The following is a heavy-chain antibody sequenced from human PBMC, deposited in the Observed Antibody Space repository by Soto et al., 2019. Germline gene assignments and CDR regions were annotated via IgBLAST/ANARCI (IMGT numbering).Heavy chain of an antibody. CDR3: ARHPSSIAARPIVYFDY. D-gene: IGHD6-6*01. V-gene: IGHV4-30-4*01. J-gene: IGHJ4*02. CDR1: GGSISSGDYY. CDR2: IYYSGST. Sequence: QVQLQESGPGLVKPSQTLSLTCTVSGGSISSGDYYWSWIRQPPGKGLEWIGYIYYSGSTYYNPSLKSRVTISVDTSKNQFSLKLSSVTAADTAVYYCARHPSSIAARPIVYFDYWGQGTLVTVSS.